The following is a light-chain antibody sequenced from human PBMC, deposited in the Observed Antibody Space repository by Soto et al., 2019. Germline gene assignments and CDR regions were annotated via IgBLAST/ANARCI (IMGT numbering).Light chain of an antibody. Sequence: QSVLTQPRSVSGSPGQSVTISCTGTSRVVGGYNYVSWYQQHPGKAPKLMIFDVSQRPSGVPDRFSGSKFGSTASLTISVLQAEDEAAYYCFSYAGGYSFVFGTGTKVTVL. V-gene: IGLV2-11*01. CDR3: FSYAGGYSFV. CDR1: SRVVGGYNY. J-gene: IGLJ1*01. CDR2: DVS.